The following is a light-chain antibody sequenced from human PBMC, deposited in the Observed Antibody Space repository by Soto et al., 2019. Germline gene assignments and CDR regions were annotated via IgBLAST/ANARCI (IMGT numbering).Light chain of an antibody. CDR1: QSVSSNY. V-gene: IGKV3-20*01. J-gene: IGKJ4*01. CDR3: QRYGSSPPLT. Sequence: EIVLMQSPGTLSLSPGERATLSCRASQSVSSNYLAWYQQKPGQAPRLLIDGASRRATGTPDRFSGSGSGTDFTLTISRLEPEDFAVYYCQRYGSSPPLTFGGGTKVEIK. CDR2: GAS.